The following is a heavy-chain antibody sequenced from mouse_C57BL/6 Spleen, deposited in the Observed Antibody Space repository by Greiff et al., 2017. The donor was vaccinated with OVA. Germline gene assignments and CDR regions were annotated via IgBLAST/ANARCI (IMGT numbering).Heavy chain of an antibody. CDR3: AREGGNWYCDV. D-gene: IGHD1-1*02. J-gene: IGHJ1*03. CDR2: ISDGGSYT. Sequence: EVQLVESGGGLVKPGGSLKLSCAASGFTFSSYAMSWVRQTPEKRLEWVATISDGGSYTYYPDNVKGRFTISRDNAKNNLYLQMSHLKSEDTAMYDCAREGGNWYCDVWGTGTTVTVSS. CDR1: GFTFSSYA. V-gene: IGHV5-4*01.